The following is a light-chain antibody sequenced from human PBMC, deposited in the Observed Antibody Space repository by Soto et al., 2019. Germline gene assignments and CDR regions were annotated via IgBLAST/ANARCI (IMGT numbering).Light chain of an antibody. V-gene: IGKV3-15*01. CDR3: QQYNNWPPWS. Sequence: DIVMTQSPATPSVSPGERATLSCRASQSVRSNLAWYQQEPGQAPRLLIYGASTRATGIPARFSGSGSGTEFTLTISSLQSEDFGVYYCQQYNNWPPWSFGQGTKVDIK. CDR1: QSVRSN. J-gene: IGKJ1*01. CDR2: GAS.